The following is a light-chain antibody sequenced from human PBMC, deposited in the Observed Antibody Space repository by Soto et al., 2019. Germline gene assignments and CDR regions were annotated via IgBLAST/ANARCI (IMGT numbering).Light chain of an antibody. V-gene: IGKV3-20*01. CDR3: QQYGSSRWT. CDR2: GAS. CDR1: QSVSSSY. Sequence: EMVLTQSPGTLSLSPGERATLSCRASQSVSSSYLAWYQQKPGQAPRLLIYGASSRATGIPDRSSGSGSGTDFTLTISRLEPEDFAVYYCQQYGSSRWTFGQGTKVDI. J-gene: IGKJ1*01.